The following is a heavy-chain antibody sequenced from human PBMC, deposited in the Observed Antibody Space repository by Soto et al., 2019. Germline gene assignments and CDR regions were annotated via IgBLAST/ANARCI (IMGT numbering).Heavy chain of an antibody. V-gene: IGHV3-23*01. CDR1: GFSFSTYA. D-gene: IGHD3-10*01. J-gene: IGHJ4*02. Sequence: EVQLLESGGGLVQPGGSLRLSCATSGFSFSTYAMNWVRQAPGKGLEWVSSISGSGGNTYVADSVKGRFTISRDNSKTTLYLRMDSLRAEDTAIYYCAKEGALLYFLDGCPFQYWGQGTLVTVAS. CDR3: AKEGALLYFLDGCPFQY. CDR2: ISGSGGNT.